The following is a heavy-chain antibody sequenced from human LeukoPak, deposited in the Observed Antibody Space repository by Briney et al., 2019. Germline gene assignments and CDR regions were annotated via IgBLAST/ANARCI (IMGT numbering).Heavy chain of an antibody. CDR2: ISYDGGNK. CDR1: GFTFSSYA. V-gene: IGHV3-30*18. J-gene: IGHJ4*02. Sequence: PGRSLRLSCAASGFTFSSYAMHWVRQAPGKGLEWVAVISYDGGNKYYADSVKGRFIISRDNSKNTLYLQMDSLRAEDTAMYYCAKDGRSGSYLSGFEYWGQGSLVTVSS. CDR3: AKDGRSGSYLSGFEY. D-gene: IGHD1-26*01.